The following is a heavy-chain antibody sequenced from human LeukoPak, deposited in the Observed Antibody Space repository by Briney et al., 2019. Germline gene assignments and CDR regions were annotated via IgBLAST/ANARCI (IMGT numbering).Heavy chain of an antibody. CDR2: IKQDGSEK. V-gene: IGHV3-7*01. Sequence: GGSLRLSCAASGFTFSSYWMSWVRQAPGKGLEWVANIKQDGSEKYHVDSVKGRFTISRDNAKNSLYLQMNSLRAEDTAVYYCARDSPSDRWGLRFWNPYYFDYWGQGTLVTVSS. CDR3: ARDSPSDRWGLRFWNPYYFDY. D-gene: IGHD2-21*01. J-gene: IGHJ4*02. CDR1: GFTFSSYW.